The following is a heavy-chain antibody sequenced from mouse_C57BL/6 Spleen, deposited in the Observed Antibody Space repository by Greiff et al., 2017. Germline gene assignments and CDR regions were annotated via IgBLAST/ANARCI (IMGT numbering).Heavy chain of an antibody. CDR2: IYPSDSET. J-gene: IGHJ2*01. CDR3: VTSNWDRGYLDY. Sequence: QVQLQQPGAELVRPGSSVKLSCKASGYTFTSYWMDWVKQRPGQGLEWIGNIYPSDSETHYNQKFKDKATLTVDKSSSTAYMQLSSLTSEDSAVYYCVTSNWDRGYLDYWGQGTTLTVSS. D-gene: IGHD4-1*01. V-gene: IGHV1-61*01. CDR1: GYTFTSYW.